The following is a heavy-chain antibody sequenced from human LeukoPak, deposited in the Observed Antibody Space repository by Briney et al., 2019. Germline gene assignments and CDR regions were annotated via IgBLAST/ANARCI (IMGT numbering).Heavy chain of an antibody. CDR3: ACRDLTSTWSFP. CDR2: IYPGDLRV. J-gene: IGHJ5*02. CDR1: GDSFTSYW. V-gene: IGHV5-51*01. Sequence: PGESLKISCQGFGDSFTSYWIGWVRQMPGKGMEWMGVIYPGDLRVRYNPSFQGQVTISVDKSINTAYLQWVSLRASDSAMYYCACRDLTSTWSFPWGQGTLVTVSS. D-gene: IGHD6-13*01.